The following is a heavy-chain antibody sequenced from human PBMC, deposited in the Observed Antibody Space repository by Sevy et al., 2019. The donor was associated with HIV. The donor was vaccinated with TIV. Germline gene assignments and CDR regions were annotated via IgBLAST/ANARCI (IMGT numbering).Heavy chain of an antibody. CDR1: GVSISPYY. V-gene: IGHV4-59*01. CDR3: ARGGPNQQQLDYFDY. D-gene: IGHD6-13*01. CDR2: GGNT. J-gene: IGHJ4*02. Sequence: SQTLSLTCTVSGVSISPYYWAWIRQPPGKGLECIGFGGNTNYNPSLKTRVTTSVDTSKNQFSLKLSSVTAADTAIYYCARGGPNQQQLDYFDYWGQGTLVTVSS.